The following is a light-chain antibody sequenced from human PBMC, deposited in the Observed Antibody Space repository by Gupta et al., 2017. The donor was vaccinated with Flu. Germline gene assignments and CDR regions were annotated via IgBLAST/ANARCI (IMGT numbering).Light chain of an antibody. CDR2: KAS. Sequence: EIQMTQYPSTQLASTGDRLTITCRASQSISTWLAWYQQKPGKAPKLLMNKASTVESGVPSRFSGSGSGTEFTLTISSLQSDDFATYYCQHGDCYPLTFGGGTKVEIK. V-gene: IGKV1-5*03. J-gene: IGKJ4*01. CDR1: QSISTW. CDR3: QHGDCYPLT.